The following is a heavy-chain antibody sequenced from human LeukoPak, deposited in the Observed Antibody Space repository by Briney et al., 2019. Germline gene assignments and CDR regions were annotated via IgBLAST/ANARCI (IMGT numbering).Heavy chain of an antibody. CDR1: GYTFTSYG. V-gene: IGHV1-18*04. Sequence: ASVKVSCKASGYTFTSYGISWARQAPGQGLEWMGWISACNGNTNYAQKLQGRVTMTTDTSTSTAYMELRSLRSGDTAVYYCARDSITIFSPFLNWFDPWGQGTLVTVSS. CDR2: ISACNGNT. CDR3: ARDSITIFSPFLNWFDP. J-gene: IGHJ5*02. D-gene: IGHD3-9*01.